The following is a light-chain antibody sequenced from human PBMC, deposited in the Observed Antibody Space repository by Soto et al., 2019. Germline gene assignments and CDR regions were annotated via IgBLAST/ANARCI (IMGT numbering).Light chain of an antibody. V-gene: IGKV3-20*01. CDR2: DAS. J-gene: IGKJ3*01. CDR1: QSVSSSY. Sequence: EIVLTQSPGTLSLSPGERATLSCLASQSVSSSYLAWYQQKPGQAPRLLIYDASRATGIPDRFSGSGSGKDFTLTITRLEPEDFAVDSCQHYGTSALFGPGTKVYI. CDR3: QHYGTSAL.